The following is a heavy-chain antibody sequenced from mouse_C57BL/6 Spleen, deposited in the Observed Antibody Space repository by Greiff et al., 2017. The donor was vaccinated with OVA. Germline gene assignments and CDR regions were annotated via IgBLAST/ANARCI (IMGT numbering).Heavy chain of an antibody. CDR1: GYAFSSYW. CDR3: ARSSCNYPWFAY. V-gene: IGHV1-80*01. J-gene: IGHJ3*01. D-gene: IGHD2-1*01. Sequence: VQLQESGAELVKPGASVKISCKASGYAFSSYWMNWVKQRPGKGLEWIGQIYPGDGDTNYNGKFKGKATLTADKSSSTAYMQLSSLTSEDSAVYFCARSSCNYPWFAYWGQGTLVTVSA. CDR2: IYPGDGDT.